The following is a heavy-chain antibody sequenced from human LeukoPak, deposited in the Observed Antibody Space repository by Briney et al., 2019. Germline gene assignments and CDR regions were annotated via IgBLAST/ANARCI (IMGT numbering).Heavy chain of an antibody. Sequence: GGSLRLSCAASGFTFSSYAMSWVRQAPGKGLEWVSAISGSGGSTYYADSVKGRFTISRDNSKNTLYLQMNSLRAEDTAVYYCARGVTPTTIFGVVITPYYFDYWGQGTLVTVSS. CDR3: ARGVTPTTIFGVVITPYYFDY. J-gene: IGHJ4*02. V-gene: IGHV3-23*01. CDR2: ISGSGGST. CDR1: GFTFSSYA. D-gene: IGHD3-3*01.